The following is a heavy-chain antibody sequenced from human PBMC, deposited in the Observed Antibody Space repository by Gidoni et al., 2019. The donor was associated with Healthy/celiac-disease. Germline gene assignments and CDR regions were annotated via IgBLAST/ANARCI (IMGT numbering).Heavy chain of an antibody. J-gene: IGHJ4*02. Sequence: EVQLVEYGGGLVQPGGSLSLSCAASGFTFSSYWMSWVRQAPGKGLGWVANVKQDGSEKYYVDSVKGRFTISRDNAKNSLYLQMNSLRAEDTAVYYCARDRISYYDYWGQGTLVTVSS. CDR3: ARDRISYYDY. V-gene: IGHV3-7*01. CDR1: GFTFSSYW. D-gene: IGHD2-15*01. CDR2: VKQDGSEK.